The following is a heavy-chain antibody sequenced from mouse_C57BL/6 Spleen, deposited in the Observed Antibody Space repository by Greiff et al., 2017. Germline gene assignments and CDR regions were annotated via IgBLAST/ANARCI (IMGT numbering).Heavy chain of an antibody. CDR2: IYPGDGDT. V-gene: IGHV1-82*01. D-gene: IGHD1-1*01. CDR1: GYAFSSSW. J-gene: IGHJ3*01. Sequence: VQLVESGPELVKPGASVKISCKASGYAFSSSWMNWVKQRPGKGLEWIGRIYPGDGDTNYNGKFKGKATLAADKSSSTAYMQLSSLTSEDSAVYFCARSAYGSSPAWFAYWGQGTLVTVSA. CDR3: ARSAYGSSPAWFAY.